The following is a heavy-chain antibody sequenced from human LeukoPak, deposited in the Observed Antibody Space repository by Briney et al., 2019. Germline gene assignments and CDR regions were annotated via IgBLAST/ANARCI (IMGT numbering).Heavy chain of an antibody. CDR1: GGSFSGYY. J-gene: IGHJ4*02. Sequence: SETLSLTCAVYGGSFSGYYWSWIRQPPGKGLEWIGEINHSGSTNYNPSLKSRVTISVDMSKNQFSLKLRSVTAADTAVYYCARDQGTIILGYFDYWGQGTLVTVSS. D-gene: IGHD3-22*01. CDR3: ARDQGTIILGYFDY. V-gene: IGHV4-34*01. CDR2: INHSGST.